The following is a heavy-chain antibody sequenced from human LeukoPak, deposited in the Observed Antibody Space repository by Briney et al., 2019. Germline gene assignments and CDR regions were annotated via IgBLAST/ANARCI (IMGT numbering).Heavy chain of an antibody. V-gene: IGHV1-18*01. J-gene: IGHJ6*02. CDR2: ISAYNGNT. D-gene: IGHD3-22*01. CDR3: GSKYYESSGYHLKLGMDV. CDR1: GYTFTSYG. Sequence: ASVKVSCKASGYTFTSYGISWVRQAPGQGLEWMGWISAYNGNTNYAQKLQGRVTMTTDTSTSTAYMELSSLRSEDTAVYYCGSKYYESSGYHLKLGMDVWGQGTTVTVSS.